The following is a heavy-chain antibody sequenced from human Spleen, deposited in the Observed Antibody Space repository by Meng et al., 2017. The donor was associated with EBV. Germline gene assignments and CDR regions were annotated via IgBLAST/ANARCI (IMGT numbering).Heavy chain of an antibody. CDR1: GGSFSGYD. J-gene: IGHJ4*02. Sequence: HVQLEALGVGLLKTSEARSLTGEVYGGSFSGYDWRWIRQPPGRGLEWIGEINHSGSTNNNPSLKSRVTISVDTSKNQFSLKLSSVTAADTAVYYCARGPRTSGGYWGQGTLVTVSS. CDR2: INHSGST. D-gene: IGHD1-26*01. CDR3: ARGPRTSGGY. V-gene: IGHV4-34*01.